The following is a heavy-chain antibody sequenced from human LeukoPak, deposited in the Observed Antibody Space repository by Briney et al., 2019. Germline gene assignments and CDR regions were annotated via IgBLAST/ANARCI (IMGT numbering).Heavy chain of an antibody. V-gene: IGHV3-9*01. CDR1: GFTFDDYA. J-gene: IGHJ2*01. CDR2: ISWNSGSI. D-gene: IGHD2-15*01. Sequence: GGSLRLSCAASGFTFDDYAMHWVRQAPGKVLEWVSGISWNSGSIGYADSVKGRFTISRDNAKNSLYLQMNSLRAEDTALYYCAKGVVVVTAGYFDLWGRGTLVTVSS. CDR3: AKGVVVVTAGYFDL.